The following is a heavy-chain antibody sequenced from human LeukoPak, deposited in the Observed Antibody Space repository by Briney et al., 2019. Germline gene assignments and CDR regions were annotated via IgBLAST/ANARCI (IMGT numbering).Heavy chain of an antibody. Sequence: GGSLRLSCAASGFTFSRYAMTWVRQTPGKGLEWVSSISGPGDHTYYADSVKGRFTISRDNSKNTMYLQMNSLRTEDTAVYYCARLGLGVMLSAPSLDYWGQGTLVTVSS. J-gene: IGHJ4*02. D-gene: IGHD1-7*01. CDR2: ISGPGDHT. V-gene: IGHV3-23*01. CDR1: GFTFSRYA. CDR3: ARLGLGVMLSAPSLDY.